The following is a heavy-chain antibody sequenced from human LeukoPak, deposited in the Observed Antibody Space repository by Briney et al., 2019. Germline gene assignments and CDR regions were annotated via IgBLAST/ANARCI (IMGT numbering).Heavy chain of an antibody. D-gene: IGHD6-13*01. V-gene: IGHV3-15*01. CDR3: TTDLADSSSWYYYYYYMDV. CDR2: IKSKTDGGTT. Sequence: GGSLRLSCAASGFTFSNAWMSWVRQAPGKGLEWVGRIKSKTDGGTTDYAAPVKGRFTISRDDSKNTLYLQMNSLKTEDTAVYYCTTDLADSSSWYYYYYYMDVWGKGTTVTISS. J-gene: IGHJ6*03. CDR1: GFTFSNAW.